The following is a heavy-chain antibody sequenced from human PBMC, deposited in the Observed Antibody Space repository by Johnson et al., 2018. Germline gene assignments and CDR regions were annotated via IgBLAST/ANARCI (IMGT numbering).Heavy chain of an antibody. V-gene: IGHV3-33*01. CDR2: IWYDGSNE. Sequence: QVQLVQSGGGVVQPGRSLRLSCAASGFTFSNYGMHWVRQAPGKGLEWVAVIWYDGSNEYYADPVKGRFTIFRDNSQNTLYMQMNSLRAEDTAVYHCARDYGSGSYLYGMDVWGQGTTVTVSS. CDR3: ARDYGSGSYLYGMDV. D-gene: IGHD3-10*01. CDR1: GFTFSNYG. J-gene: IGHJ6*02.